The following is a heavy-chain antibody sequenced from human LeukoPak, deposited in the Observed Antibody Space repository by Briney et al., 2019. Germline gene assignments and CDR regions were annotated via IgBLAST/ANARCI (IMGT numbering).Heavy chain of an antibody. V-gene: IGHV3-7*01. Sequence: GGSLRLSCAASGFTFSSYWMSWVRQAPGKGLEWVANIKQDGNEKYYVDSVKGRFTISRDNANNSLYLQVNSLRAEDTAVYYCARAGKLRFLERRNNYFDYWGQGTLVTVSS. CDR3: ARAGKLRFLERRNNYFDY. CDR1: GFTFSSYW. J-gene: IGHJ4*02. D-gene: IGHD3-3*01. CDR2: IKQDGNEK.